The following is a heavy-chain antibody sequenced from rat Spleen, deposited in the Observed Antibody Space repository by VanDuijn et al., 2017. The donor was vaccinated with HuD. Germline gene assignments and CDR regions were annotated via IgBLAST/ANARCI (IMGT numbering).Heavy chain of an antibody. D-gene: IGHD4-3*01. CDR2: ISYDGSRT. CDR3: ARQDTSGYSNWFAY. CDR1: GFTFNNYW. V-gene: IGHV5-29*01. Sequence: EVQLVESGGGLVQPGRSLKVSCVASGFTFNNYWMTWIRQAPTKGLEWVATISYDGSRTYYRDSVKGRFTISRDNAKSTLYLQVDSLRSEDTATYYCARQDTSGYSNWFAYWGQGTLVTVSS. J-gene: IGHJ3*01.